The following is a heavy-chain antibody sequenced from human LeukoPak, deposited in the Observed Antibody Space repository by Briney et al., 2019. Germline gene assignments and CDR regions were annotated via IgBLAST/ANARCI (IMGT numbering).Heavy chain of an antibody. J-gene: IGHJ4*02. Sequence: PSETLSLTCTVSGGSISSYYWSWIRQPREKGLEWIGHIYYSGSTNYNPSLKSRVTISVDTSKNQFSLKLSSVTAADTAVYYCARVDPDSSSTLEVFDYWGQGTLVTVSS. CDR1: GGSISSYY. D-gene: IGHD6-6*01. CDR3: ARVDPDSSSTLEVFDY. CDR2: IYYSGST. V-gene: IGHV4-59*13.